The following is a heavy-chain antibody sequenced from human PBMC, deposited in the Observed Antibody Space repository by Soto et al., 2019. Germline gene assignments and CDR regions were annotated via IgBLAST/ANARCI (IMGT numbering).Heavy chain of an antibody. J-gene: IGHJ6*02. CDR2: IYYSGST. CDR3: ARASGSYYYYYGMDV. Sequence: SETLSLTCTVSGGSISSSSYYWGWIRQPPGKGLEWIGSIYYSGSTYYNPSLKSRVTISVDTSKNQFSLKLSSVTAADTAVYYCARASGSYYYYYGMDVWGQGTTVTVSS. V-gene: IGHV4-39*01. CDR1: GGSISSSSYY. D-gene: IGHD1-26*01.